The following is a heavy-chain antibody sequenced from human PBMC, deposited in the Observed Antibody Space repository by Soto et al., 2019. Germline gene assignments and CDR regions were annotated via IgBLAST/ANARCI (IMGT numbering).Heavy chain of an antibody. CDR2: IDWDDDK. CDR1: GFSLSTSGMC. D-gene: IGHD3-22*01. Sequence: SGPTLVNPTQPLTLTCTFSGFSLSTSGMCVSWIRQPPGKALEWLALIDWDDDKYYSTSLKTRLTISKDTSKNQVVLTMTNMDPVDTATYYCARIRNYYDSSGYQYYYYGMDVWGQGTTVTVSS. CDR3: ARIRNYYDSSGYQYYYYGMDV. J-gene: IGHJ6*02. V-gene: IGHV2-70*01.